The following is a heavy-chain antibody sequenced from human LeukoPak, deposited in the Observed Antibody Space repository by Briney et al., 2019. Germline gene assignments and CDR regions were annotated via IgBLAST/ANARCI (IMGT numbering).Heavy chain of an antibody. CDR2: IYTSGSP. CDR3: ARVRYYDGSGYYYFDY. V-gene: IGHV4-4*07. CDR1: GGSISSYY. D-gene: IGHD3-22*01. Sequence: SETLSLTCTVSGGSISSYYWSWIRQPARTRLEWIGRIYTSGSPIYNPSLKSRVTISVDKSKTQFSLKLSSVTAADTAVYYCARVRYYDGSGYYYFDYWGQGNLVTVSS. J-gene: IGHJ4*02.